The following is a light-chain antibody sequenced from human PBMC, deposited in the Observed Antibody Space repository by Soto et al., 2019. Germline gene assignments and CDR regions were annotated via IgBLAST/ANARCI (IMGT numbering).Light chain of an antibody. V-gene: IGLV2-14*01. J-gene: IGLJ1*01. CDR1: SSDIGGYNY. Sequence: QSALTQPASVSGSPGQSITISCTGTSSDIGGYNYVSWYQQHPGKAPKLMIYAVSNRPSGVSNRFSGSKSGNTASLTISGLQAEDEADYYCSSYTSSSTPCVFGTGTQLTVL. CDR2: AVS. CDR3: SSYTSSSTPCV.